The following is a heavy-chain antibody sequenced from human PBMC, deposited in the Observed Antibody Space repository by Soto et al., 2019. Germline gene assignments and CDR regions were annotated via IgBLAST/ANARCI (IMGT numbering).Heavy chain of an antibody. Sequence: QVQLEQSGAEVKKPGSSVKLSCTSSGGTFSSYRISWVRQAPGQGLEWMGGIMPIFATPKYAQKFQGRVTISADESTSTAYLEVRSLTSADTAVYYCAREVSSSRLDPWGQGTLVTVSA. D-gene: IGHD2-2*01. V-gene: IGHV1-69*01. CDR1: GGTFSSYR. CDR2: IMPIFATP. J-gene: IGHJ5*02. CDR3: AREVSSSRLDP.